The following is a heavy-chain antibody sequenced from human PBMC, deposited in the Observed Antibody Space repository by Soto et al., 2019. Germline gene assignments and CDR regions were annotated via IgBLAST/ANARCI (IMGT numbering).Heavy chain of an antibody. CDR2: ISWNSHSI. CDR1: GFTFEDYA. CDR3: AKAMATSGGVVVIGAFDF. D-gene: IGHD3-16*02. V-gene: IGHV3-9*01. J-gene: IGHJ2*01. Sequence: PGGSLRLSCAASGFTFEDYAMHWVRQVPGKSLEWVSGISWNSHSIDYADFVKGRFTISRDNGKKSLYLQMNSLRPEDTALYYCAKAMATSGGVVVIGAFDFWGRGTPVTVSS.